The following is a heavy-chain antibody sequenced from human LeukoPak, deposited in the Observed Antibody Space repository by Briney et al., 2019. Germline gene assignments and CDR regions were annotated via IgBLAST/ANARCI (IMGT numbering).Heavy chain of an antibody. Sequence: GGSLRLSCAASGFTFSNAWMSWVRQAPGKGLEWVGRIKSKTGGGTTDYAAPVKGRFTISRDDSKNTLYLQMNSLRTEDTAVYYCTTGTSLYYDFWSGYPVGMDVWGQGTTVTVSS. V-gene: IGHV3-15*01. CDR2: IKSKTGGGTT. D-gene: IGHD3-3*01. J-gene: IGHJ6*02. CDR1: GFTFSNAW. CDR3: TTGTSLYYDFWSGYPVGMDV.